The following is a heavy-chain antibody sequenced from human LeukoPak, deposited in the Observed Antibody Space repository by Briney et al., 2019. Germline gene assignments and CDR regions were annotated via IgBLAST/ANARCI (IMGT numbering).Heavy chain of an antibody. J-gene: IGHJ5*02. V-gene: IGHV4-4*07. Sequence: PSETLSLTCTVSGGSITGYYWSWIRQPAGKGLEWIGRIYTIGTINYNPSLESRVTMSVDTSKNQFSLKLNSVTAADAAVYYCARDPSGSTSSLPGTNWFNPRGQGTLVTVSS. CDR1: GGSITGYY. CDR3: ARDPSGSTSSLPGTNWFNP. CDR2: IYTIGTI. D-gene: IGHD6-6*01.